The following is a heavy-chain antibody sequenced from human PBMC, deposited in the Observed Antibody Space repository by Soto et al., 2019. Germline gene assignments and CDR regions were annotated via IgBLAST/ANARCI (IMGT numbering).Heavy chain of an antibody. J-gene: IGHJ4*02. CDR3: ARDELILYSRGYFDY. CDR1: GYTFTSYA. D-gene: IGHD2-8*01. CDR2: INAGNGNT. Sequence: QVQLVQSGAEMKKPGASVKVSCKASGYTFTSYAMHWVRQAPGQRLEWMGWINAGNGNTKYSQKFQGRVTITRDTSASTAYMELSSLRSEDTAVYYCARDELILYSRGYFDYWGQGTLVTVSS. V-gene: IGHV1-3*01.